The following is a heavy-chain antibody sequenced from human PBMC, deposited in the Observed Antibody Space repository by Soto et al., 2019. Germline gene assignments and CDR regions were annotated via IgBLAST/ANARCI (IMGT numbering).Heavy chain of an antibody. CDR1: GGSISSYY. V-gene: IGHV4-59*01. Sequence: SETLSLTCTVSGGSISSYYWSWIRQPPGKGLEWIGYIYYSGSTNYNPSLKSRVTISVDTSKNQFSLKLSSVTAADTAVYYCASSYGDYFDYWGQGTLVTVSS. CDR3: ASSYGDYFDY. CDR2: IYYSGST. J-gene: IGHJ4*02. D-gene: IGHD4-17*01.